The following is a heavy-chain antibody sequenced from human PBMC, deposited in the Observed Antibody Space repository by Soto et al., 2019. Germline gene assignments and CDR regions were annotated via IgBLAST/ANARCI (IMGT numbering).Heavy chain of an antibody. D-gene: IGHD1-7*01. V-gene: IGHV3-30-3*01. Sequence: GGSLRLSCAASGFTFSSYAMHWVRQAPGKGLEWVAVISYDGSNEYYADSVKGRFTISRDNSKNTLYLQMNSLRAEDTAVYYCARVIIGWTYADYYRLDVWGQGTTVTVSS. CDR1: GFTFSSYA. CDR2: ISYDGSNE. CDR3: ARVIIGWTYADYYRLDV. J-gene: IGHJ6*02.